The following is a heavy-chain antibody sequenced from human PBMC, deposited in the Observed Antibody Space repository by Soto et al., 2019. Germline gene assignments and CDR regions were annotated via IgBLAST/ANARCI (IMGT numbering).Heavy chain of an antibody. Sequence: SLRLSCAASGFTFSSYAMHWVRQAPGKGLEWVAVISNDGSNKYYADSVKDRFTISRDNAKNTLYLQMNSLRAEDTAVYYCARDLLHAFDIWGQGTMVTVSS. J-gene: IGHJ3*02. CDR1: GFTFSSYA. V-gene: IGHV3-30-3*01. CDR3: ARDLLHAFDI. CDR2: ISNDGSNK.